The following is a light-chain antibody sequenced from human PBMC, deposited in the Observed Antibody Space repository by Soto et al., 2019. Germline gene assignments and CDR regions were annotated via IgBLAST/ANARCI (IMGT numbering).Light chain of an antibody. V-gene: IGKV3-20*01. J-gene: IGKJ1*01. CDR2: GAS. CDR3: QDYGSSEWT. Sequence: EIVLTQSPGTLSLSPGERVTLPCRASLNVRSNYLAWYQQKPGQAPRLLISGASTRASGIPDRFSGSGSGTDFTLTISRLEPEDFAVYYCQDYGSSEWTFGQGPKVDIK. CDR1: LNVRSNY.